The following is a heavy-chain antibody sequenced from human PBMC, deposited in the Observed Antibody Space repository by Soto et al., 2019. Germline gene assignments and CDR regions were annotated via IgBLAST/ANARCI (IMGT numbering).Heavy chain of an antibody. Sequence: QVQLQESGPGLVKPSETLSLTCTVSGGSVSSGSYYWSWIRQPPGKGLEWIGYIYYSGSTNYNPSLKGRVTISIDTSKNQFSLKLSSVTAAGTAVYYCARNKVVVAANYYYGMDVWGQGTTVTVSS. D-gene: IGHD2-15*01. V-gene: IGHV4-61*01. CDR2: IYYSGST. J-gene: IGHJ6*02. CDR1: GGSVSSGSYY. CDR3: ARNKVVVAANYYYGMDV.